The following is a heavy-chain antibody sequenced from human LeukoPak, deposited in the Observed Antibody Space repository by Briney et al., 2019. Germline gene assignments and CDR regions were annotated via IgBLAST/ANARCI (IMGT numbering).Heavy chain of an antibody. CDR2: IYYSGST. V-gene: IGHV4-59*08. D-gene: IGHD1-26*01. J-gene: IGHJ6*02. CDR1: GGSISRYY. CDR3: ARREPGYYYGMDV. Sequence: SETLSLTCTGSGGSISRYYWSWIRQPPGKGLEWIGYIYYSGSTNYNPSLKSRVTISVDTSKNQFSLKLSSVTAADTAVYYCARREPGYYYGMDVWGQGTTVTVSS.